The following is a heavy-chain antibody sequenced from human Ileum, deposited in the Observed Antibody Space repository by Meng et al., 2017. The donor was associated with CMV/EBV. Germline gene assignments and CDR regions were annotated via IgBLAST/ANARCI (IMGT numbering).Heavy chain of an antibody. CDR1: GFTFSSYG. V-gene: IGHV3-33*01. J-gene: IGHJ4*02. CDR3: ATRRFAPAN. Sequence: GESLKISCAASGFTFSSYGMHWVRQAPGKGLEWVAVIWYDGSNKYYADSVKGRFTISRDNSKNTLYLQMNSLRAEDTAVYYCATRRFAPANWGQGTLVTVSS. CDR2: IWYDGSNK.